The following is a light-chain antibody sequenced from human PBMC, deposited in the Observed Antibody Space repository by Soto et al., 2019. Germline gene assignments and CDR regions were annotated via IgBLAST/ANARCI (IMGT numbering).Light chain of an antibody. CDR1: QGVSYW. J-gene: IGKJ4*01. CDR3: QQYNSYPLT. V-gene: IGKV1D-16*01. Sequence: DIQMTQSPSSLSASVGDRVTITCRASQGVSYWLAWYQQKPGKAPKSLIYAASNLQSGVPLRFSGSGSGTDFTLTISSLRPEDFATYYCQQYNSYPLTFGGGTKVEIK. CDR2: AAS.